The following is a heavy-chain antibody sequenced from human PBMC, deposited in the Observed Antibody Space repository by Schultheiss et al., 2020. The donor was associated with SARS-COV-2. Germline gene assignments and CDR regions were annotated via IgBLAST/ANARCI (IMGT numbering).Heavy chain of an antibody. D-gene: IGHD6-19*01. V-gene: IGHV3-23*01. CDR1: GFTVSSYY. CDR2: ISGSGGST. J-gene: IGHJ6*02. CDR3: ARDVDSSAWNGMDV. Sequence: GGSLRLSCAASGFTVSSYYMSWVRQAPGKGLEWVSAISGSGGSTYYAAPVKGRFTISRDNSKNTLYLQMNSLRADDTAVYYCARDVDSSAWNGMDVWGQGTTVTVSS.